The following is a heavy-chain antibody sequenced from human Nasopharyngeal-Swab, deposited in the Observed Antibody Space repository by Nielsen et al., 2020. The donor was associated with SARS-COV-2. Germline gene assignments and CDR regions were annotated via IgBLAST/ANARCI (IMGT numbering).Heavy chain of an antibody. CDR3: ARDPPFSGWTLES. Sequence: GESLKISCTVSGFAFGNYAMSWVRQAPGKGLEWVAFIWYDGSEKYYVDSVKGRFTISRDNSKNTLYLQMNSLRAEDTAVYYCARDPPFSGWTLESWGQGTLVTVSS. D-gene: IGHD6-25*01. J-gene: IGHJ4*02. V-gene: IGHV3-33*01. CDR1: GFAFGNYA. CDR2: IWYDGSEK.